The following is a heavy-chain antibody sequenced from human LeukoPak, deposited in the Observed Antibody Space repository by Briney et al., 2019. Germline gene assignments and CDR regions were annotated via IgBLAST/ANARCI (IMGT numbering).Heavy chain of an antibody. CDR2: INHSGST. Sequence: PSETLSLTCAVYGGSFSGYYWSWIRLPPGKGLEWIGEINHSGSTNYNPTLKSRVTISVDTSKNQFSLKLSSVTAADTAVYYCARGTPYYDFWSGYSSQGYYYGMDAWGQGTTVTVSS. D-gene: IGHD3-3*01. J-gene: IGHJ6*02. V-gene: IGHV4-34*01. CDR1: GGSFSGYY. CDR3: ARGTPYYDFWSGYSSQGYYYGMDA.